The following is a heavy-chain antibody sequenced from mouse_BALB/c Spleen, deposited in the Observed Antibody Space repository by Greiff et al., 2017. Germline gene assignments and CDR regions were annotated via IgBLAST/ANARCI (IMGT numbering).Heavy chain of an antibody. CDR2: ILPGSGST. Sequence: QVQLKQSGAELMKPGASVKISCKATGYTFSSYWIEWVKQRPGHGLVWIGEILPGSGSTNYNEKFKGKATFTADTSSNTAYMQLSSLTSADSAVYYCAGAGNNSYWFAYRGQGTLVTVAA. V-gene: IGHV1-9*01. CDR1: GYTFSSYW. J-gene: IGHJ3*01. D-gene: IGHD1-1*01. CDR3: AGAGNNSYWFAY.